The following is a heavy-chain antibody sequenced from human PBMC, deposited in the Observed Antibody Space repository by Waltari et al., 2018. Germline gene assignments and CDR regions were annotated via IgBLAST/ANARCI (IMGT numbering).Heavy chain of an antibody. CDR2: IYYSGRT. D-gene: IGHD5-12*01. V-gene: IGHV4-59*01. CDR1: GGSISSYY. CDR3: ARDGYSGYDWEGYYFDY. Sequence: QVQLQESGPGLVKPSETLSLTCTVSGGSISSYYWSWIRQPPGKGLEWIGYIYYSGRTNYNPSLKSRVTISVDTSKNQFSLKLSSVTAADTAVYYCARDGYSGYDWEGYYFDYWGQGTLVTVSS. J-gene: IGHJ4*02.